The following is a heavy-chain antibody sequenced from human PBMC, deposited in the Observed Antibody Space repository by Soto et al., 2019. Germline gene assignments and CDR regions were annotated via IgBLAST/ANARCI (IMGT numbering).Heavy chain of an antibody. CDR2: IFSNDEK. Sequence: SGPTLVNPTETLTLTCTVSGFSFSNAGLGVSWIRQPPGKALEWLAHIFSNDEKSYSTSLKSRLTISKDTSKSQVVLIMTNMDPVDTATYYCASTYSASWYWFDPWGKGTLVSVPS. V-gene: IGHV2-26*04. CDR1: GFSFSNAGLG. J-gene: IGHJ5*02. CDR3: ASTYSASWYWFDP. D-gene: IGHD6-13*01.